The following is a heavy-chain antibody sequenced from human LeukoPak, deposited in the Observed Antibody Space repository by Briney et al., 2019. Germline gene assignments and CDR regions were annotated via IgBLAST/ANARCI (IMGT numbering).Heavy chain of an antibody. D-gene: IGHD4/OR15-4a*01. CDR3: ARTDLTGFDY. CDR2: IYYSGST. CDR1: GGSISSYY. Sequence: SETLSLTCTVSGGSISSYYWSWIRQPPGKGLEWIGYIYYSGSTNYDPSLKSRVTISVDTSKNQFSLKLSSVTAADTAVYYCARTDLTGFDYWGQGTLVTVSS. V-gene: IGHV4-59*01. J-gene: IGHJ4*02.